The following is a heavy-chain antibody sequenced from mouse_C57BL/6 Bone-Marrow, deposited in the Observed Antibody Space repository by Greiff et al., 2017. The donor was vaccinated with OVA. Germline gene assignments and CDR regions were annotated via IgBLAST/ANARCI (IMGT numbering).Heavy chain of an antibody. J-gene: IGHJ3*01. CDR1: GYTFTSYW. D-gene: IGHD1-1*01. Sequence: VQLQQPGAELVKPGASVKLSCKASGYTFTSYWMQWVKQRPGQGLEWIGEIDPSDSYTNYNQKFKGKATLTVDTSSSTAYMQLSSLTSEDSAVYYCGYYGSTAYWGQGTLVTVSA. CDR2: IDPSDSYT. CDR3: GYYGSTAY. V-gene: IGHV1-50*01.